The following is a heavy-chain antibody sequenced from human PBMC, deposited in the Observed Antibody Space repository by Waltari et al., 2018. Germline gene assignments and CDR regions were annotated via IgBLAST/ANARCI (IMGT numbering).Heavy chain of an antibody. D-gene: IGHD1-26*01. CDR1: GFTFSNDG. J-gene: IGHJ4*02. V-gene: IGHV3-23*04. Sequence: EVRLVESGGGLVKPGGSLPLSCTAPGFTFSNDGMSWVRQAPGKGLECVSTISGSGGTTFYADSVKGRFTMSKDNSKNTLFLQMNSLRFDDTAEYYCAKSTGSYYEVFDYWGRGTLVTVSS. CDR2: ISGSGGTT. CDR3: AKSTGSYYEVFDY.